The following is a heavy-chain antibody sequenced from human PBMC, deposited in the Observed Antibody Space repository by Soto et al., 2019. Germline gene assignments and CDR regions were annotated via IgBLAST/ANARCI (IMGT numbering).Heavy chain of an antibody. CDR3: STIRYFDWLSTTYYYGMDV. D-gene: IGHD3-9*01. CDR1: GYTFTSYY. V-gene: IGHV1-46*01. CDR2: INPSGGST. Sequence: ASVKVSCKASGYTFTSYYMHWVRQAPGQGLEWMGIINPSGGSTSYAQKFQGRVTMTRDTSTSTVYMELSSLRSEDTAVYYCSTIRYFDWLSTTYYYGMDVWGQGXTVTVSS. J-gene: IGHJ6*02.